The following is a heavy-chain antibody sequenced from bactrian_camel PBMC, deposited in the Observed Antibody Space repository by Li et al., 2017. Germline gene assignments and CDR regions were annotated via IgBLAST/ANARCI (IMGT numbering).Heavy chain of an antibody. Sequence: LVESGGGLVQPGGSLRLSCSASGGTFSSYAMSWVRQAPGQGFEWLSGINSGGDRTYYSNSVKGRFTISRDNAKNTLYLQMNSLKPEDTAIYYCAAAKGLPDLLRGGYLSARSYNYWDRGTQVTVS. CDR1: GGTFSSYA. CDR3: AAAKGLPDLLRGGYLSARSYNY. J-gene: IGHJ4*01. CDR2: INSGGDRT. V-gene: IGHV3S31*01. D-gene: IGHD3*01.